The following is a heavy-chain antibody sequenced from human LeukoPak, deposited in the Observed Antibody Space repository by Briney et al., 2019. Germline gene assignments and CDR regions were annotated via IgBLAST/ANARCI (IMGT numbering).Heavy chain of an antibody. CDR2: IFPSSDEI. CDR1: GFTFSDFP. D-gene: IGHD5-24*01. CDR3: ATYRQLQVPFEF. V-gene: IGHV3-23*01. Sequence: AGSLRLSCAASGFTFSDFPMIWVRQAPGKGLEWVSSIFPSSDEIHYADSVKGRFTISRDNSRSTLSLQMDSLRAEDTATYYCATYRQLQVPFEFWGQGTLVTVSS. J-gene: IGHJ4*02.